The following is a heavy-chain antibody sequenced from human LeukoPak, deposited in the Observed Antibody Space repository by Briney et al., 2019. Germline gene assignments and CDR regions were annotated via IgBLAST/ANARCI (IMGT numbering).Heavy chain of an antibody. CDR1: GFTFSSYG. D-gene: IGHD6-19*01. J-gene: IGHJ4*02. CDR2: IRYDGSKQ. V-gene: IGHV3-30*02. CDR3: AKDRRSSGWNAAPGY. Sequence: GGSLRLSCAASGFTFSSYGMHWVRQAPGKGLEWVAFIRYDGSKQYYADSVKGRFTISRDNSMNTLFLQMNSLRGEDTAVYYCAKDRRSSGWNAAPGYWGQGTLVTVSS.